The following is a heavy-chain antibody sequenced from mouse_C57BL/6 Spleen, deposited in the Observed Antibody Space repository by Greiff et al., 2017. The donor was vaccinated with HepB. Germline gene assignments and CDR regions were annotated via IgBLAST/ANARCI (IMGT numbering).Heavy chain of an antibody. J-gene: IGHJ2*01. CDR1: GFTFSDYG. CDR3: ARAPLFDY. V-gene: IGHV5-17*01. Sequence: EVKLMESGGGLVKPGGSLKLSCAASGFTFSDYGMHWVRQAPEKGLELVAYISSGSSTIYYADTVKGRFTISRDNAKNTLFLQMTSLRSEDTAMYYCARAPLFDYWGQGTTLTVSS. CDR2: ISSGSSTI.